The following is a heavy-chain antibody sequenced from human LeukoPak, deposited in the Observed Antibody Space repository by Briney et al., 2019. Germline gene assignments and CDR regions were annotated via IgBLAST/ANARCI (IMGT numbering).Heavy chain of an antibody. Sequence: SETLSLTCTVSGGSISSYYWSRIRQPPGKGLEWIGYIYYSGSTNYNPSLKSRVTISVDTSKNQFSLKLSSVTAADTAVYYCARGSGYLNDYWGQGTLVTVSS. CDR1: GGSISSYY. CDR2: IYYSGST. V-gene: IGHV4-59*08. CDR3: ARGSGYLNDY. J-gene: IGHJ4*02. D-gene: IGHD3-22*01.